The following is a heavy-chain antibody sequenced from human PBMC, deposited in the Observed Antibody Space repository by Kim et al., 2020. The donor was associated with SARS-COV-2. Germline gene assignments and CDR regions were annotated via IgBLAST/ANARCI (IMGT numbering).Heavy chain of an antibody. CDR2: ISYDGSNK. J-gene: IGHJ6*02. V-gene: IGHV3-30*04. CDR1: GFTFSSYA. Sequence: GGSLRLSCAASGFTFSSYAMHWVRQAPGKGLEWVAVISYDGSNKYYADSVKGRFTISRDNSKNTLYLQMNSLRAEDTAVYYCARDVVRGVTLPRAYYYYGMDVWGQGTTVTVSS. D-gene: IGHD3-10*01. CDR3: ARDVVRGVTLPRAYYYYGMDV.